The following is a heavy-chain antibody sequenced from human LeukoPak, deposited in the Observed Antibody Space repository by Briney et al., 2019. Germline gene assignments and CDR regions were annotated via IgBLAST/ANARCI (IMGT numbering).Heavy chain of an antibody. CDR1: GGSISSSSYY. V-gene: IGHV4-39*07. CDR2: IYYSGST. Sequence: SETLSLTCTVSGGSISSSSYYWGWIRQPPGKGLEWIGSIYYSGSTYYNPSLKSRVTISVDTSKNQFSLKLSSVTAADTAVYYCARKRDGYNSDWGQGTLVTVSS. CDR3: ARKRDGYNSD. D-gene: IGHD5-24*01. J-gene: IGHJ4*02.